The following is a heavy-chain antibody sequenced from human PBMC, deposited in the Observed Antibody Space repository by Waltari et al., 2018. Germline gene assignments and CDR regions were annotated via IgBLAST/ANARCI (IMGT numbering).Heavy chain of an antibody. Sequence: QVQLQESGPGLVKPSQTLSLTCPVSGGSISSGSYYWSWIRQPAGKGLEWIGRIYTSGSTNYNPSLKSRVTISVDTSKNQFSLKLSSVTAADTAVYYCARDQRSDAFDIWGQGTMVTVSS. CDR3: ARDQRSDAFDI. J-gene: IGHJ3*02. CDR2: IYTSGST. V-gene: IGHV4-61*02. CDR1: GGSISSGSYY.